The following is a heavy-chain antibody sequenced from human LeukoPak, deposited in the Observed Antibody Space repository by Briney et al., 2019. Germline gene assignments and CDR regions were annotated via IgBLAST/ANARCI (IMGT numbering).Heavy chain of an antibody. CDR1: GGSISSSSYY. CDR2: IYYSGST. D-gene: IGHD2-2*01. CDR3: ARNYCSSTSCYPFDY. Sequence: SETLSLTCTVSGGSISSSSYYWGWIRQPPGKGLEWIGSIYYSGSTYYNPSLKSRVTISVDTSKNQFSLKLSSVTAADTAVYYCARNYCSSTSCYPFDYWGQGTLVTVSS. J-gene: IGHJ4*02. V-gene: IGHV4-39*01.